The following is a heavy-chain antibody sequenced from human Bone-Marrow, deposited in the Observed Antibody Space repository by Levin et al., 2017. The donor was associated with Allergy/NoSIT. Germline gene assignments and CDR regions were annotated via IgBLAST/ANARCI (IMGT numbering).Heavy chain of an antibody. CDR2: INADGSGT. CDR3: ATPPYTTSWVY. CDR1: GFTFSYYY. Sequence: GESLKISCAASGFTFSYYYMHWVRQAPGKGLVWVSRINADGSGTSYVDSVKGRFTISRDNAKNTLYLQMNSLRAEDTGIYYCATPPYTTSWVYWGHGTLVTVSS. J-gene: IGHJ4*01. V-gene: IGHV3-74*01. D-gene: IGHD6-13*01.